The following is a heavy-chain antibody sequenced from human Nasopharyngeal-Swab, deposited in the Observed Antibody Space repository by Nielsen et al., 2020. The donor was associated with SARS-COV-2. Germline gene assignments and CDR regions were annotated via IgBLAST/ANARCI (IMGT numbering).Heavy chain of an antibody. CDR1: GFTFSSYA. D-gene: IGHD6-13*01. CDR3: AKLVRQLVRGDNWFDP. Sequence: GGSLRLSCAASGFTFSSYAMSWVRQAPGKGLEWVSAISGSGGSTYYADSVKGRFTISRDNSTNTLYLQMNSLRAEDTAVYYCAKLVRQLVRGDNWFDPWGQGTPVTVSS. CDR2: ISGSGGST. J-gene: IGHJ5*02. V-gene: IGHV3-23*01.